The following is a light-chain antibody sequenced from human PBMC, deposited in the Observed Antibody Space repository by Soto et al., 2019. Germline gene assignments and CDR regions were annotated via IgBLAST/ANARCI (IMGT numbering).Light chain of an antibody. V-gene: IGKV3-15*01. Sequence: EIVMTQSPATLSVSPGERATLFCRASQSLSSYLAWYQQKPCQAPRLLIYGPSTRATGIPARFSGSGSGTEFTLTVSSLQSEDFAVYYCQQYYNWPLTFGGGTKVEVK. CDR3: QQYYNWPLT. CDR1: QSLSSY. CDR2: GPS. J-gene: IGKJ4*01.